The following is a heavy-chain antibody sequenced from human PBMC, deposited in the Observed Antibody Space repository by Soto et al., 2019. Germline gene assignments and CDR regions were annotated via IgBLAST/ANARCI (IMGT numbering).Heavy chain of an antibody. Sequence: SETLSLTCTVSGGSISSYYWSWIRQSPGKGLEWIGYMYYSGSTNYNPSLKSRVTISIDTSKNQFSLKLSSVTAADTAVYYCARTVECSGGSCYPAFDYWGQGTLVTVSS. D-gene: IGHD2-15*01. CDR3: ARTVECSGGSCYPAFDY. J-gene: IGHJ4*02. CDR1: GGSISSYY. CDR2: MYYSGST. V-gene: IGHV4-59*08.